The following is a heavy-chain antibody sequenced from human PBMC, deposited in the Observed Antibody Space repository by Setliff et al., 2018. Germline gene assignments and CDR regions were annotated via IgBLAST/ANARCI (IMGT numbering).Heavy chain of an antibody. D-gene: IGHD7-27*01. CDR3: AGVPNWGLDLRFDP. J-gene: IGHJ5*02. CDR2: IYYSGST. CDR1: GDSISSYY. Sequence: SETLSLTCTVSGDSISSYYWSWIRQPPGKGLEWIGYIYYSGSTNYNPSPKSRVTMSVATFENHFSLKLNSLTAADTAVYYCAGVPNWGLDLRFDPWGQGILVTVSS. V-gene: IGHV4-59*01.